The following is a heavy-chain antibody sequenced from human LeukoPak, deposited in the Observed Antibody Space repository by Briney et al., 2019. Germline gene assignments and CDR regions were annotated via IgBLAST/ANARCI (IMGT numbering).Heavy chain of an antibody. Sequence: SETLSLTCTVSGGSISSYYWSWIRQPPGKGLEWIGYIYYSGSTNYNPSLKSRVTISVDTSKNQFSLKLSSVTAADTAVYYCARVGGYDYHYYYYMDVWGKGTTVTVSS. D-gene: IGHD5-12*01. V-gene: IGHV4-59*08. CDR1: GGSISSYY. J-gene: IGHJ6*03. CDR3: ARVGGYDYHYYYYMDV. CDR2: IYYSGST.